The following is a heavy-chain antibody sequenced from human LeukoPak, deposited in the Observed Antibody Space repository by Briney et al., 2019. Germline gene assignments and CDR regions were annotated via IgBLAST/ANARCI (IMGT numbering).Heavy chain of an antibody. CDR2: IYPGDSDT. D-gene: IGHD2-15*01. V-gene: IGHV5-51*01. CDR3: ARAAVVVAATEPNWFDP. J-gene: IGHJ5*02. CDR1: GYSFTSYW. Sequence: GASLKISCKGSGYSFTSYWIGWGRQMPGKGREWMGIIYPGDSDTRYSPSFQGQVTISADKSISTAYLQWSSLKASDTAMHYCARAAVVVAATEPNWFDPWGQGTLVTVSS.